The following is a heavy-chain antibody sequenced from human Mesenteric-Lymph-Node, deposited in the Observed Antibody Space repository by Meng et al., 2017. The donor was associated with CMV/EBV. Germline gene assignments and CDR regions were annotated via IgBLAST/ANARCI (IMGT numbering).Heavy chain of an antibody. CDR3: AKTYGTGESWYFGLDV. Sequence: GESLKISCAASGFTFSSYGMHWVRQAPGKGLEWVAVIWYDGSNKNYADSVKGRFTISRDNSKNTLYLQMNSLRAEDTAVYYCAKTYGTGESWYFGLDVWGQGTTVTVSS. V-gene: IGHV3-33*06. CDR1: GFTFSSYG. D-gene: IGHD3-10*01. CDR2: IWYDGSNK. J-gene: IGHJ6*02.